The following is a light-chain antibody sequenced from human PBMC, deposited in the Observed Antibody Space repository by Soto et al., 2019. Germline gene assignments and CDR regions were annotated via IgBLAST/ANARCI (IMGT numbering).Light chain of an antibody. J-gene: IGLJ2*01. V-gene: IGLV2-23*01. Sequence: QSVLTQPASVSGSPGQSITISCTGTSSDVGSYNLVSWYQQHPGKAPKLVIYEGSKRPSGVSDRFSGSKSDNTASLTISALQAEDEADYYCCSYAGSSTFVVFGGGTKLTVL. CDR3: CSYAGSSTFVV. CDR1: SSDVGSYNL. CDR2: EGS.